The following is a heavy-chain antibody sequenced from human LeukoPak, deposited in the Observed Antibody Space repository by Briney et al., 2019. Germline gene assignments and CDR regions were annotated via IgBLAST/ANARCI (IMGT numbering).Heavy chain of an antibody. J-gene: IGHJ5*02. CDR2: ISGSGGST. CDR3: AKSSVVPAAIWLTPFDP. V-gene: IGHV3-23*01. Sequence: GGSLRLSCAASGFTFSSYAMSWVRQAPGKGLEWVSAISGSGGSTYCADSVKGRFTISRDNSKNTLYLQMNSLRAEDTAVYYCAKSSVVPAAIWLTPFDPWGQGTLVTVSS. CDR1: GFTFSSYA. D-gene: IGHD2-2*01.